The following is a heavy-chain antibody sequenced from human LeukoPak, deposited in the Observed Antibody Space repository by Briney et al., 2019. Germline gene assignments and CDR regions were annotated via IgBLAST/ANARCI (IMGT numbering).Heavy chain of an antibody. D-gene: IGHD3-10*01. CDR3: ARDMFRGVSDYYDY. CDR2: IGFDGVIK. J-gene: IGHJ4*02. Sequence: SGGSLRLSCAASGFTFNNYPMHRVRQAPGKGLEWVAVIGFDGVIKLYTDSVKGRFTISRDDSKNTLYLQMNGLRAEDSALYYCARDMFRGVSDYYDYWGQGTLVTVSS. V-gene: IGHV3-30*10. CDR1: GFTFNNYP.